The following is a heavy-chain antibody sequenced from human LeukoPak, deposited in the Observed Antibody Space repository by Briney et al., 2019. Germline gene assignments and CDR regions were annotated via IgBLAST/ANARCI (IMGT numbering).Heavy chain of an antibody. D-gene: IGHD5-12*01. J-gene: IGHJ3*02. CDR3: ARNIVATMGQDAFDI. CDR1: GFTFSSYW. V-gene: IGHV3-7*01. CDR2: RKQDGREK. Sequence: PGGSLRLSCAASGFTFSSYWMSWVRQAPGQGLEWVANRKQDGREKYYVDSVKGRFTISRDNDKNSLYLQMNSPRAEDTAVSYCARNIVATMGQDAFDIWGQGTMVTVSS.